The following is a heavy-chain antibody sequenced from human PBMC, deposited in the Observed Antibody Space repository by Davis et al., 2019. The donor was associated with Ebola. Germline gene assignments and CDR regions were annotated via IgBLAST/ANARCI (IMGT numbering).Heavy chain of an antibody. J-gene: IGHJ6*02. CDR3: AKARRLHSSGPGV. D-gene: IGHD3-22*01. V-gene: IGHV3-23*01. CDR2: ISGSGGST. Sequence: PGGSLRLSCAASGFTFSSYWMHWVRQAPGKGLEWVSAISGSGGSTYYADSVKGRFTISRDNSKNTLYLQMNSLRAEDTAVYYCAKARRLHSSGPGVWGQGTTVTVSS. CDR1: GFTFSSYW.